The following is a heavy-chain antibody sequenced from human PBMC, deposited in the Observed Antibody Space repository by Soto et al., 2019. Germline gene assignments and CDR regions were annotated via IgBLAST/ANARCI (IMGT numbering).Heavy chain of an antibody. Sequence: EVQLVESGGGLVKPGGSLRLSCAASGFTFSSYSMNWVRQAPGKGLEWVSSISSSSSYIYYADSVKGRFTISRDNAKNSLDLQMNSLRAEDTAVYYCARSYSSSWYFDYWGQGTLVTVSS. CDR2: ISSSSSYI. CDR3: ARSYSSSWYFDY. J-gene: IGHJ4*02. V-gene: IGHV3-21*01. D-gene: IGHD6-13*01. CDR1: GFTFSSYS.